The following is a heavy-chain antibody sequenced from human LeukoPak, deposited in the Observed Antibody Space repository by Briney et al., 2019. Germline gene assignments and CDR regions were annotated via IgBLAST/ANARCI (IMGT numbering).Heavy chain of an antibody. D-gene: IGHD1-26*01. CDR2: IRDSGSST. CDR3: AKYGPQDSGSSHFDY. J-gene: IGHJ4*02. CDR1: GFTFTSYS. Sequence: GGSLRLSCAASGFTFTSYSMNWVRQAPGKGLEWVSAIRDSGSSTHYADSVKGRFTTSRDNSKNTLFLQMNGLRAEDTAIYYCAKYGPQDSGSSHFDYWGQGALVTVSS. V-gene: IGHV3-23*01.